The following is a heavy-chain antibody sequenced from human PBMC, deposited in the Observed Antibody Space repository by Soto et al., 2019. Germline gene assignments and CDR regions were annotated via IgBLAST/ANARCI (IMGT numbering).Heavy chain of an antibody. CDR2: ISYDGSNK. CDR1: GFTFSSYA. CDR3: ARAYHRGYDAVDY. Sequence: QVQLVESGGGVVQPGRSLRLSCAASGFTFSSYAMHWVRQAPGKGLEWVAVISYDGSNKYYADSVKGRFTISRDNSKSTLYLQMNSLRAEDTAVYYGARAYHRGYDAVDYWGQGTLVTVSS. D-gene: IGHD5-12*01. V-gene: IGHV3-30-3*01. J-gene: IGHJ4*02.